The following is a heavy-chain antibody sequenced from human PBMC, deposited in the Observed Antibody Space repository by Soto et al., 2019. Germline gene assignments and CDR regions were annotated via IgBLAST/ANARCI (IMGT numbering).Heavy chain of an antibody. CDR3: ARDAMAAADGGNWFDP. CDR1: GGSISSGGYY. V-gene: IGHV4-31*03. Sequence: SETLSLTCTVSGGSISSGGYYWSWIRQHPGKGLEWIRYIYYSGSTYYNPSLKSRGTISVDTSKNQYSLKLSSVTAADTAVYYCARDAMAAADGGNWFDPWGQGTLVTVSS. D-gene: IGHD6-13*01. CDR2: IYYSGST. J-gene: IGHJ5*02.